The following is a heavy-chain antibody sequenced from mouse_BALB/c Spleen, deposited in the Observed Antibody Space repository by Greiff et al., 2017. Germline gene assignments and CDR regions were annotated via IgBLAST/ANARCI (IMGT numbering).Heavy chain of an antibody. Sequence: EVHLVESGGGLVQPGGSLKLSCAASGFTFSSYTMSWVRQTPEKRLEWVAYISNGGGSTYYPDTVKGRFTISRDNAKNTLYLQMSSLKSEDTAMYYCARPIITTVVPGVWGAGTTVTVSS. CDR1: GFTFSSYT. J-gene: IGHJ1*01. CDR2: ISNGGGST. CDR3: ARPIITTVVPGV. V-gene: IGHV5-12-2*01. D-gene: IGHD1-1*01.